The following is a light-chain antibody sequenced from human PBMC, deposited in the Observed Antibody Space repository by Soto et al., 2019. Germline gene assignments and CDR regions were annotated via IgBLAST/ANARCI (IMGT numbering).Light chain of an antibody. CDR3: QSYDSSLSEV. V-gene: IGLV1-40*01. CDR1: SSNIGAGYD. J-gene: IGLJ1*01. Sequence: QSVLTQPHSVSGAPGQRVTISCTGSSSNIGAGYDVHWYQQLPGTAPKHLIYGNSNRPSGVPDRFSGSKSGTSASLAITGLQAEDEADYYCQSYDSSLSEVFGTGTKLTVL. CDR2: GNS.